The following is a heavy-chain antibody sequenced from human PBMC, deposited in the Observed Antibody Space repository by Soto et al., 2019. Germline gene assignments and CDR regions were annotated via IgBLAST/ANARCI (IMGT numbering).Heavy chain of an antibody. CDR2: ISVYNGNT. D-gene: IGHD3-10*01. CDR1: GYTFTSYG. Sequence: QVQLVQSGAEVKDPGASVKVSCKASGYTFTSYGVSWVRQAPGQGLEWMGWISVYNGNTKYAQKLQGRVTMTTDTTTSTAYMELRCLISDDTAVYYCARSGRPGYYYYIMDVWGQGTTVTVSS. J-gene: IGHJ6*02. V-gene: IGHV1-18*01. CDR3: ARSGRPGYYYYIMDV.